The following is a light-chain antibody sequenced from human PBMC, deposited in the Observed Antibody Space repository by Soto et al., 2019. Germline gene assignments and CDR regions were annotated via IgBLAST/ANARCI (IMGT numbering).Light chain of an antibody. CDR2: DVS. J-gene: IGLJ1*01. CDR1: SSDVGGYNY. CDR3: SSYTSSSTLG. Sequence: QSVLTQPASVSGSPGQSITISCTGTSSDVGGYNYVSWYQQHPGKAPKLMIYDVSNRPSGVSNRFSGSKSGNPASLTISGLQAEDEADYYCSSYTSSSTLGFGTGTKVTVL. V-gene: IGLV2-14*01.